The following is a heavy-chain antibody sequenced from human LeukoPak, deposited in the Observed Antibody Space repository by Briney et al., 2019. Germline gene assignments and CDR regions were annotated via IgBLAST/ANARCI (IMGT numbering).Heavy chain of an antibody. CDR3: ARGYSSGWYGPRIDAFDI. D-gene: IGHD6-19*01. J-gene: IGHJ3*02. Sequence: ASVKVSCKASGYTFTSYYMHWVRQAPGQGLEWMGIINPSGGSTSYAQKFQGRVTMTTDTSTSTAYMELRSLRSDDTAVYYCARGYSSGWYGPRIDAFDIWGQGTMVTVSS. V-gene: IGHV1-46*01. CDR1: GYTFTSYY. CDR2: INPSGGST.